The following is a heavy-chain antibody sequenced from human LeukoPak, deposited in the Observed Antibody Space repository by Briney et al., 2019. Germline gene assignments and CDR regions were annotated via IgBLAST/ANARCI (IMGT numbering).Heavy chain of an antibody. J-gene: IGHJ6*03. CDR2: IYTSGST. D-gene: IGHD3-10*01. CDR3: ARDSITMVRGAYYYYMDV. CDR1: GGSISSYY. Sequence: SETLSLTCTVSGGSISSYYWSWIRQPAGKGLEGIGRIYTSGSTNYNPSLKSRVTMSVDTSKNQFSLKLSSVTAADTAVYYCARDSITMVRGAYYYYMDVWGKGTTVTVSS. V-gene: IGHV4-4*07.